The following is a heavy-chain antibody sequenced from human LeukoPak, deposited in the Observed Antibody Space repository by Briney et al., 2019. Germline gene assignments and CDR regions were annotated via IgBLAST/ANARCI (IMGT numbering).Heavy chain of an antibody. D-gene: IGHD6-13*01. Sequence: GGSLRLSCAASGFTFSSYWMSWVRQAPGKGLEWVANIKQDGSEKYYVDSVKGRFTISRDNAKNSLYLQMNSLRAEDTAVYYRARDDRRYSSSPIDYWGQGTLVTVSS. CDR2: IKQDGSEK. J-gene: IGHJ4*02. V-gene: IGHV3-7*01. CDR3: ARDDRRYSSSPIDY. CDR1: GFTFSSYW.